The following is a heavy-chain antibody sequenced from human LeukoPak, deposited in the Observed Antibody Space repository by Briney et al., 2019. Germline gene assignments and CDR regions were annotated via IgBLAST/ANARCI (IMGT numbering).Heavy chain of an antibody. CDR3: AKVDSSSSGGYYFDY. D-gene: IGHD6-6*01. V-gene: IGHV3-23*01. CDR1: GFTFSSYA. Sequence: GGSLRLSCAGSGFTFSSYAMSWVRQAPGKGLEWVSAISGSGGSTYYADSVKGRFTISRDNSKNTLYLQMNSLRAEDTAVYYCAKVDSSSSGGYYFDYWGQGTLVTVSS. CDR2: ISGSGGST. J-gene: IGHJ4*02.